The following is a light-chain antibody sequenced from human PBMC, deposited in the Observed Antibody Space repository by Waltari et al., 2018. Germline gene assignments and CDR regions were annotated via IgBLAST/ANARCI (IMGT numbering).Light chain of an antibody. Sequence: QSALTQPTSVSGAPRQRVTISCSGTSSNIGDSAVTWYQQLPGKPPKLVIYYDDLVPSGVSDRFSGSKSGSSASLAISGLQSEDEAVYFCAAWDISLNNLLFGGGTKLTVL. CDR3: AAWDISLNNLL. CDR2: YDD. V-gene: IGLV1-36*01. CDR1: SSNIGDSA. J-gene: IGLJ2*01.